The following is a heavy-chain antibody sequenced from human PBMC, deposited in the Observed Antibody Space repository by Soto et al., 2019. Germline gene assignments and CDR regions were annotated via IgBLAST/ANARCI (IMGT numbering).Heavy chain of an antibody. CDR3: ARDRGYRSAGGGSFGMDV. Sequence: QVQLQESGPGLVKPSQTLSLTCTVSGGSISSGGYYWSWIRQHPGKGLEWIGYIYYSGSTYYNPWLKSLVTRSVGTAKNQISLKMSSVTAADTAVYCCARDRGYRSAGGGSFGMDVWGQGTTVTVSS. V-gene: IGHV4-31*01. J-gene: IGHJ6*02. D-gene: IGHD6-25*01. CDR2: IYYSGST. CDR1: GGSISSGGYY.